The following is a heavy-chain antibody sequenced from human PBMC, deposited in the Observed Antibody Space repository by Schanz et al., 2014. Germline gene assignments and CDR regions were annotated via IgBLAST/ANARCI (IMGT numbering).Heavy chain of an antibody. Sequence: QVQLVQSGAEVKKPGSSVKVSCKASGGTFSSYAFSWVRQAPGQGLECMGKIIPILGMENYAQKFQGRVRITADISTSTAYMDLSSLRSDDTAVYYCARDIQYHYDTSGPVGAFDIWGQGTVVTVSS. CDR2: IIPILGME. J-gene: IGHJ3*02. D-gene: IGHD3-22*01. CDR1: GGTFSSYA. V-gene: IGHV1-69*04. CDR3: ARDIQYHYDTSGPVGAFDI.